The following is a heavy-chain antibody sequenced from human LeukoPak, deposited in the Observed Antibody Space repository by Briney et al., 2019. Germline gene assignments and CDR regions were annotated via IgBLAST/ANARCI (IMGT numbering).Heavy chain of an antibody. V-gene: IGHV3-23*01. D-gene: IGHD6-19*01. J-gene: IGHJ4*02. CDR1: GFTFSSYA. CDR3: AKADLSSGWYQGVKY. Sequence: GGSLRLSCAAPGFTFSSYAMSWVRQAPGKGLEWVSAISGSGGSTYYADSVKGRFTISRDNSKNTLYLQMNSLRAEDTAVYYCAKADLSSGWYQGVKYWGQGTLVTVSP. CDR2: ISGSGGST.